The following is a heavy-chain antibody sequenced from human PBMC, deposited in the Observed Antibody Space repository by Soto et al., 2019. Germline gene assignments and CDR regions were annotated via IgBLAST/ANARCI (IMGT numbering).Heavy chain of an antibody. V-gene: IGHV3-23*01. J-gene: IGHJ6*03. CDR2: FSRSGGNT. Sequence: GGSLRLSCAASGFTFSTYAMTWVRQAPGKGLEWLSYFSRSGGNTYYADSLKGRFTISRDDSRNTLYLQMRSLRAEDTAVYYCARNNYGGRYYFYYMDVWGRGTAVTVSS. CDR3: ARNNYGGRYYFYYMDV. CDR1: GFTFSTYA. D-gene: IGHD5-18*01.